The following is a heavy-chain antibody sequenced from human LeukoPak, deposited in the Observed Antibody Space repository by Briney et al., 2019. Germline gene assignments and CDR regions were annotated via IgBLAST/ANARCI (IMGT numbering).Heavy chain of an antibody. J-gene: IGHJ4*02. CDR1: SGSLSSSY. CDR2: IYTSGST. V-gene: IGHV4-4*07. D-gene: IGHD3-16*02. CDR3: AREQDITFGGVIVTYYFDY. Sequence: SETLSLTCTLSSGSLSSSYWSWIRQPAGKGLEWIGRIYTSGSTNYNPSLKSRVTMSVDTSKNQFSLKLSSVTAADTAVYYCAREQDITFGGVIVTYYFDYWGQGTLVTVSS.